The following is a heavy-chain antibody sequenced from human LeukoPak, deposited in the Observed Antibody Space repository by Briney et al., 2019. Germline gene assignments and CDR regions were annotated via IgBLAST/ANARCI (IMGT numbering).Heavy chain of an antibody. Sequence: PGGSLRLPCAASQFTFSTYWMSWLRQAPGKGLEWVANIKEDGSEKYYVDSVEGRFTISRDNAKNSLFLQVNSLRAEDTAVYYCARMTGGLWDYWGQGTLVTVSS. CDR1: QFTFSTYW. V-gene: IGHV3-7*05. J-gene: IGHJ4*02. CDR3: ARMTGGLWDY. D-gene: IGHD2-15*01. CDR2: IKEDGSEK.